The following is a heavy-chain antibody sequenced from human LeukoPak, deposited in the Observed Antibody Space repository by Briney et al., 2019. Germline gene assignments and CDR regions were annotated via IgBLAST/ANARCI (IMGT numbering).Heavy chain of an antibody. D-gene: IGHD3-10*01. Sequence: GGSLRPSCAASGFTFDDYAMHWVRQAPGKGLEWVSGISWNSGSIGYADSVKGRFTISRDNAKNSLYLQMNSLRAEDTALYYCAKEGQSGALDYWGQGTLVTVSS. CDR3: AKEGQSGALDY. CDR2: ISWNSGSI. CDR1: GFTFDDYA. J-gene: IGHJ4*02. V-gene: IGHV3-9*01.